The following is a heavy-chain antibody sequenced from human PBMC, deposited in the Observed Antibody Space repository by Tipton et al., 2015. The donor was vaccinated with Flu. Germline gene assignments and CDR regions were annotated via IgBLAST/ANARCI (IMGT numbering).Heavy chain of an antibody. V-gene: IGHV4-59*12. CDR2: IYYSGTT. CDR3: ARDLWNDRRAYYYYGVDV. D-gene: IGHD1-1*01. Sequence: LRLSCTVSGGSISGYYWTWIRQPPGKGLEWIGYIYYSGTTYYNPSLKSRVTISVDSSKNEFSLTLASLTAADTAVYYCARDLWNDRRAYYYYGVDVWGQGTTVTVSS. CDR1: GGSISGYY. J-gene: IGHJ6*02.